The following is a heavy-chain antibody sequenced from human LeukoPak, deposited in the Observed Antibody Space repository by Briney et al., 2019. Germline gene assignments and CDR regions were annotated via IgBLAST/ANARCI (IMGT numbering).Heavy chain of an antibody. CDR1: GFTFSDYY. CDR3: ARDHNGPYTFDY. CDR2: ISSSGSSI. D-gene: IGHD2-2*02. Sequence: GGSLRLSCAASGFTFSDYYMSWIRQAPGKGLEWVSYISSSGSSIYYADSVKGRFTISRDNAKNSLSLQMNSLRVEDTAVYYCARDHNGPYTFDYWGQGTLVTVSS. J-gene: IGHJ4*02. V-gene: IGHV3-11*04.